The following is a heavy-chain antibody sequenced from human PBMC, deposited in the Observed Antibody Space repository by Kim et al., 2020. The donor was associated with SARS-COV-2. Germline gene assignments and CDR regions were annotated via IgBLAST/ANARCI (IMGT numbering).Heavy chain of an antibody. J-gene: IGHJ4*02. D-gene: IGHD2-15*01. V-gene: IGHV4-34*01. CDR3: ARARETQAYFSAGIFYRD. Sequence: SETLSLTCAVYATNFAGYYGSWVRQSPGKGLEWIGDVYHNGSTKSNPSLKGRVTISVDLSKKQFFLQLASLSAADTAVYYCARARETQAYFSAGIFYRDWGRGALVTVSS. CDR1: ATNFAGYY. CDR2: VYHNGST.